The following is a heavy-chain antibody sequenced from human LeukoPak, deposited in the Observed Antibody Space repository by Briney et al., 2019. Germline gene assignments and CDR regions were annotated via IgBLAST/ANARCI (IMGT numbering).Heavy chain of an antibody. CDR1: GFTFSSYW. Sequence: PGGSLRLSCAASGFTFSSYWMSWVRQAPGKGLEWVANIKQDGSEKYYVDSVKGRFTISRDNAKNSLYLQMNSLRAEDTAVYYCAGFCWGNKLAGFNSWGKETRST. CDR3: AGFCWGNKLAGFNS. J-gene: IGHJ5*01. V-gene: IGHV3-7*01. D-gene: IGHD3-16*01. CDR2: IKQDGSEK.